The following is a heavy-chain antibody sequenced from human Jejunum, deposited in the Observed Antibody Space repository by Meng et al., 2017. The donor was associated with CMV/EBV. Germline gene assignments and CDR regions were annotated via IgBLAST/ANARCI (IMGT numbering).Heavy chain of an antibody. V-gene: IGHV4-59*01. CDR2: VFYSGST. Sequence: CTVSRGSMSRFYWHWIRQPPGKGLEWIGYVFYSGSTRYDPSLNSRVTISIDTSKNQFSLRLTSVTTADTAVYFCARTESAAAHPLDYWGQGSLVTVSS. J-gene: IGHJ4*02. D-gene: IGHD6-25*01. CDR1: RGSMSRFY. CDR3: ARTESAAAHPLDY.